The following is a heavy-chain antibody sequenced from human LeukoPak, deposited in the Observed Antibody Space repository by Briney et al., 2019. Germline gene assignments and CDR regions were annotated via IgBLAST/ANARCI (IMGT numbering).Heavy chain of an antibody. CDR1: GGSISSSSYY. J-gene: IGHJ4*02. V-gene: IGHV4-39*01. CDR3: ASHTSGVFDY. Sequence: SETLSLTCTVSGGSISSSSYYWGWIRQPPGKGLEWIGSIYYSGSTYYNPSLKSRVTISVDTSKNQFSLKLSSVTAADTAVYYCASHTSGVFDYWGQGTLVTVSS. D-gene: IGHD3-10*01. CDR2: IYYSGST.